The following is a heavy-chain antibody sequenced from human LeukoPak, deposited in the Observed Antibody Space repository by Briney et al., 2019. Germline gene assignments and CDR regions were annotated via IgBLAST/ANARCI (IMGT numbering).Heavy chain of an antibody. CDR2: INPSGGST. V-gene: IGHV1-46*01. CDR3: AREMPPDYYDSSGYGFPFDY. CDR1: GYTFTGYY. D-gene: IGHD3-22*01. J-gene: IGHJ4*02. Sequence: GASVKVSCKASGYTFTGYYMHWVRQAPGQGLEWMGIINPSGGSTSYAQKFQGRVTMTRDMSTSTVYMELSSLRSEDTAVYYCAREMPPDYYDSSGYGFPFDYWGQGTLVTVSS.